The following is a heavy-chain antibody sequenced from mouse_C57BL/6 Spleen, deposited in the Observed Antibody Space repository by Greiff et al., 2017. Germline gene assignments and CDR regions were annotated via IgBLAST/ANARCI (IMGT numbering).Heavy chain of an antibody. D-gene: IGHD1-1*01. CDR1: GFTFSDYG. CDR2: ISSGSSTI. CDR3: ASPGYYGSSFDY. V-gene: IGHV5-17*01. Sequence: EVKLVESGGGLVKPGGSLKLSCAASGFTFSDYGMHWVRQAPEKGLEWVAYISSGSSTIYYADTVKGRFTISRDNAKNTLFLQMTSLRSEDTAMYYCASPGYYGSSFDYWGQGTTLTVSS. J-gene: IGHJ2*01.